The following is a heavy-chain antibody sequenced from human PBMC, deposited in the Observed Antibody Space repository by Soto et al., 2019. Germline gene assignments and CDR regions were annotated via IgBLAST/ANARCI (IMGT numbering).Heavy chain of an antibody. CDR1: GYTFTSYG. J-gene: IGHJ4*02. V-gene: IGHV1-18*01. D-gene: IGHD2-15*01. CDR2: ISAYNGNT. CDR3: ARDWDCSGGSCSGFLDY. Sequence: QVQLVQSGAEVKKPGASVKVSCKASGYTFTSYGISWVRQAPGQGIEWMGWISAYNGNTNYAQKLQGRVTLTTDTSTSTAYMELRSLRSEATAAYYCARDWDCSGGSCSGFLDYWGQGTLVTVSS.